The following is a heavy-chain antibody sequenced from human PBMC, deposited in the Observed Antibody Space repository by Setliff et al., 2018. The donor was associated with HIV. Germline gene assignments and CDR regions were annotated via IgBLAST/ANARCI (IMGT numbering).Heavy chain of an antibody. V-gene: IGHV4-61*02. Sequence: SETLSLTCTVSGDSISSGSNYWSWIRQPAGKGLEWIGRIYTSGPRYNPSLENRVTISVDTSKSQFFLMLSSVTAADTAVYYCARASSDIPVVDSNHFDDWGQGTLVTGSS. CDR2: IYTSGP. CDR3: ARASSDIPVVDSNHFDD. J-gene: IGHJ4*02. CDR1: GDSISSGSNY. D-gene: IGHD2-2*01.